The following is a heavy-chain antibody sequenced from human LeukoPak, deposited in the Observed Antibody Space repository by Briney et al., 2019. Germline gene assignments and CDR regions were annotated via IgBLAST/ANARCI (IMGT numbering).Heavy chain of an antibody. CDR3: ADRPIRMAGKPNYYFDY. J-gene: IGHJ4*02. CDR2: INNDGSYT. Sequence: GGSLRLSCAASGFTFSNYAMTWVRQAPGKGLEWVSAINNDGSYTHYADSVKGRFTISRDNSKNTLYLQMTSLTAEDTAVYFCADRPIRMAGKPNYYFDYWGQGTLVTVSS. V-gene: IGHV3-23*01. CDR1: GFTFSNYA. D-gene: IGHD6-19*01.